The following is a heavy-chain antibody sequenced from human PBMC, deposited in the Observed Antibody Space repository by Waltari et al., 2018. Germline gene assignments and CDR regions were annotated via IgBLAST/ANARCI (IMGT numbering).Heavy chain of an antibody. J-gene: IGHJ2*01. V-gene: IGHV3-74*01. D-gene: IGHD4-17*01. Sequence: EVQLVESGGGLVQPGGSLRLSCEASEFTFSLYWMHWVRQVPGKGLEWGSRSNSDESSISYADSVNGRFTISKDNARNTVYLQMNSLRAEDTAIYYCARGARRTSQTTGWWYFDLWGRGTLLTVSS. CDR3: ARGARRTSQTTGWWYFDL. CDR1: EFTFSLYW. CDR2: SNSDESSI.